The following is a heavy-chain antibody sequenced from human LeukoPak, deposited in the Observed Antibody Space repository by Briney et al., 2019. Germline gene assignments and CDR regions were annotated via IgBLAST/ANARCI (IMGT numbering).Heavy chain of an antibody. Sequence: ASVKVSCKASGYTFTGYYMHWVRQAPGQGLEWMGWINPNSGGTNYAQKFQGRVTMTRDTSISTAYMELSRLRSDDTAVYYCASEVYDSSGYYSNYRGQGTLVTVSS. CDR3: ASEVYDSSGYYSNY. D-gene: IGHD3-22*01. V-gene: IGHV1-2*02. CDR2: INPNSGGT. J-gene: IGHJ4*02. CDR1: GYTFTGYY.